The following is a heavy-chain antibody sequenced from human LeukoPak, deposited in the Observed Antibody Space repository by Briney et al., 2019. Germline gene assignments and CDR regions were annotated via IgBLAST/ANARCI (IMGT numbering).Heavy chain of an antibody. D-gene: IGHD3-22*01. CDR3: ARGQRDSSGYYYESTDY. J-gene: IGHJ4*02. Sequence: ASVKVSCKASGYTFTSYGISWVRQATGQGLEWMGWISAYNGNTNYAQKLQGRVTMTTDTSTSTAYMELRSLRSDDTAVYYCARGQRDSSGYYYESTDYWGQGTLVTVSS. CDR2: ISAYNGNT. CDR1: GYTFTSYG. V-gene: IGHV1-18*01.